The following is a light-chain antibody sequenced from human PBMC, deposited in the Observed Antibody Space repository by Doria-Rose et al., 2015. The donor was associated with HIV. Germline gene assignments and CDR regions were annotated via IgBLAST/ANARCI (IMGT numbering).Light chain of an antibody. CDR2: DGS. J-gene: IGKJ1*01. CDR3: HQYGTSWT. CDR1: QSFSSTY. Sequence: DIVLTQSPGTLSLSTGERATLSCRASQSFSSTYLAWYQQKPGQAPSLLIYDGSTRATGIPDRFSASGSGTDFTLTINRLEPEDFALYYCHQYGTSWTFGQGTKVEI. V-gene: IGKV3-20*01.